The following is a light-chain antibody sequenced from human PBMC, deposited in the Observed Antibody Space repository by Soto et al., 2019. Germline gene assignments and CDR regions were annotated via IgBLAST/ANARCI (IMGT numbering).Light chain of an antibody. J-gene: IGLJ2*01. CDR2: GNS. CDR1: SSNIGAGYD. V-gene: IGLV1-40*01. Sequence: QSVLTQPPPVSGAPGQRVTISCTGSSSNIGAGYDVHWYQQLPGTATKLLIYGNSNRPSGVPDRFSGSKSGTSASLAITGLQAEDEADYYCQSYDSSLSGSVVFGGGTKLTVL. CDR3: QSYDSSLSGSVV.